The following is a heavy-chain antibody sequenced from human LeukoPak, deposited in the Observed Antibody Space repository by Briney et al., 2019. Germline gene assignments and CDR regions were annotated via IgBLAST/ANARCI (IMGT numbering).Heavy chain of an antibody. Sequence: PGGSLRLSCTASGFTFSDYWMNWVRQAPGKGLEWVGYISPTGSTMFYAGSVKGRFTISRDNADNSLYLQMKSLRVEDTAMYYCVRGGWRIIETGGDSWGQGTLVTVSS. J-gene: IGHJ4*02. V-gene: IGHV3-48*04. CDR1: GFTFSDYW. CDR3: VRGGWRIIETGGDS. D-gene: IGHD2-15*01. CDR2: ISPTGSTM.